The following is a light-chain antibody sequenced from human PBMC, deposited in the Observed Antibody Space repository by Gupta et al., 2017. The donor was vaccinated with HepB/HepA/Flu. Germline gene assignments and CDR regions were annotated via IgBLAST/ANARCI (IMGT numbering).Light chain of an antibody. V-gene: IGKV1-17*01. CDR3: LQHNGFPHT. Sequence: THSPLSLPASIGDRVTITCRASQAIRNDLGWFKQKPGNAPKRLIYAASNLQSGVPSRFSGSGSGTEFTLTISSLQPEDFATYYCLQHNGFPHTFGGGTKVEMK. J-gene: IGKJ4*01. CDR1: QAIRND. CDR2: AAS.